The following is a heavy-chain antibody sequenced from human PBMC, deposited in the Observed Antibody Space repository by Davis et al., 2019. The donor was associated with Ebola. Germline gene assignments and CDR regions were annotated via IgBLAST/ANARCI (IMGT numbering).Heavy chain of an antibody. CDR3: ARAGTAMVTDY. D-gene: IGHD5-18*01. V-gene: IGHV4-39*07. CDR2: IYYSGST. CDR1: GGSISSSSYY. J-gene: IGHJ4*02. Sequence: PGGSLRLSCTVSGGSISSSSYYWGWIRQPPGKGLEWIGSIYYSGSTYYNPSLKSRVTISVDTSKNPFSLKLSSVTAADTAVYYCARAGTAMVTDYWGQGTLVTVSS.